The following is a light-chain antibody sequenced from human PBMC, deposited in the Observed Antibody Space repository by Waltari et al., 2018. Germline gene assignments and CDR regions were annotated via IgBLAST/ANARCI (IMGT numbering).Light chain of an antibody. V-gene: IGLV4-69*01. J-gene: IGLJ3*02. CDR3: QTGGHGTWV. CDR1: SGPSRNA. Sequence: QLVLTQSPSVSASLAASVRLTCTLSSGPSRNATSWHQQQPEKGPRYLMRVNSDGSHSKGDEIPDRFSGSSSGAERYLTISSLQSEDEADYYCQTGGHGTWVFGGGTKLTVL. CDR2: VNSDGSH.